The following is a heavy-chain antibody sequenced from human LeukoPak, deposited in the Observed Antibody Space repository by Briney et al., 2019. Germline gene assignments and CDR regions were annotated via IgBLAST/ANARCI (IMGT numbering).Heavy chain of an antibody. D-gene: IGHD3-22*01. J-gene: IGHJ6*03. CDR1: GYTFTSYG. CDR3: ASRAGRSGYYYYMDV. CDR2: ISAYNGNT. V-gene: IGHV1-18*01. Sequence: ASVKVSCKASGYTFTSYGISWVRQAPGQGLEWMGWISAYNGNTNYAQKLQGRVTMTTDTSTSTAYMELSSLRSEDTAVYYCASRAGRSGYYYYMDVWGKGTTVTVSS.